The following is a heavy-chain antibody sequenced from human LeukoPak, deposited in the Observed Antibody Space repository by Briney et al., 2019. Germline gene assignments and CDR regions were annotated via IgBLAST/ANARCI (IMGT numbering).Heavy chain of an antibody. Sequence: ASVKVSCKASGYTFTSYDINWVRQATGQGLEWMGWMNPNSGNTGYTQKFQGRVTMTRNTSISTAYMELSSLRSEDTAVYYCARWLYYYDSSGYGDDAFDIWGQGTMVTVSS. CDR1: GYTFTSYD. J-gene: IGHJ3*02. CDR2: MNPNSGNT. D-gene: IGHD3-22*01. CDR3: ARWLYYYDSSGYGDDAFDI. V-gene: IGHV1-8*01.